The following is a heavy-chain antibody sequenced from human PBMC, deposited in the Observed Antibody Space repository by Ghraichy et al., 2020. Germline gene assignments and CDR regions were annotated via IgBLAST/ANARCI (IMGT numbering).Heavy chain of an antibody. D-gene: IGHD3-9*01. J-gene: IGHJ1*01. CDR3: ARGALSQNPYFQH. Sequence: LSLTCAASGFTFSSYWMSWVRQAPGKGLEWVANIKQDGSEKYYVDSVKGRFTISRDNAKNSLYLQMNSLRAEDTAVYYCARGALSQNPYFQHWGQGTLVTVSS. CDR1: GFTFSSYW. CDR2: IKQDGSEK. V-gene: IGHV3-7*04.